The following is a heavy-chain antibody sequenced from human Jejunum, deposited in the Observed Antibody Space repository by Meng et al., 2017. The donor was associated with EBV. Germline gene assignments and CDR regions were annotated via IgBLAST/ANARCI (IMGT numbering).Heavy chain of an antibody. CDR1: VYTFTSNG. J-gene: IGHJ4*02. CDR2: FLVYNEKT. CDR3: ARDSSGYHANYKVSDY. D-gene: IGHD4/OR15-4a*01. V-gene: IGHV1-18*01. Sequence: QFQLVLTGFGVKMPEASLKVSCTSSVYTFTSNGISWVRQSTGQGPEWIGWFLVYNEKTNDAPRLQGIVTRITNTSKSTAYMELRSLRSDDTAVYDCARDSSGYHANYKVSDYWGQGTLVTVSS.